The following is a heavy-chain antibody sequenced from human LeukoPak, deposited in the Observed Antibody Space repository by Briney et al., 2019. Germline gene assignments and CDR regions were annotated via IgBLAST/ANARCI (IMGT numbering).Heavy chain of an antibody. D-gene: IGHD2-15*01. CDR3: ASGLGFCSGSDCTNLVKDYYYGMNV. CDR2: ANPNGGPT. CDR1: GYTFSSQY. Sequence: ASVKVSCKASGYTFSSQYIHWVRRAPGQGLEWMAIANPNGGPTSTAQKFQDRFTMTTDTSRSTVYMELSSLRSEDTAVYYCASGLGFCSGSDCTNLVKDYYYGMNVWGQGTTVTVSS. V-gene: IGHV1-46*01. J-gene: IGHJ6*02.